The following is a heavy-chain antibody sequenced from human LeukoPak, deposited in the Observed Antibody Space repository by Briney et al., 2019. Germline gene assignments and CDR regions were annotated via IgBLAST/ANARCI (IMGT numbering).Heavy chain of an antibody. CDR3: ARHGVVVVRVY. V-gene: IGHV4-39*01. CDR2: NYYSGST. J-gene: IGHJ4*02. Sequence: PSETLSLTCPVSGGSISSSSYYWGWIRQPPGKGLEWIGSNYYSGSTYYNPSLNSQVTISVDTSKNQFSVKLSSATAADTAVYYCARHGVVVVRVYWGQGTLVTVSS. D-gene: IGHD3-3*01. CDR1: GGSISSSSYY.